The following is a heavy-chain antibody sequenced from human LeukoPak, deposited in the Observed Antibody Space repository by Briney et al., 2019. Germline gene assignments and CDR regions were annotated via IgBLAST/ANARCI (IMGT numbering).Heavy chain of an antibody. V-gene: IGHV3-7*01. D-gene: IGHD1-14*01. Sequence: GGSLRLSCAASGFTFSSSWMTWVRQAPGKGLEWVAIIKPDGSDKYYVDSVKGRFTISRDNAKNSLYLQMNSLRAEDTAVYSCARNKSSGIRYYYYHGMDVWGQGTTVAVSS. J-gene: IGHJ6*02. CDR2: IKPDGSDK. CDR1: GFTFSSSW. CDR3: ARNKSSGIRYYYYHGMDV.